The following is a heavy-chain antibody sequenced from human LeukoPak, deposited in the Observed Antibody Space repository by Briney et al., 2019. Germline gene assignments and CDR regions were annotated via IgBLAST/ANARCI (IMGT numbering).Heavy chain of an antibody. J-gene: IGHJ5*02. CDR1: GFTFSSYS. CDR2: ISSSSSYI. D-gene: IGHD2-2*01. CDR3: AKPAGERGLLLGWFDP. V-gene: IGHV3-21*04. Sequence: GGSLRLSCAASGFTFSSYSMNWVRQAPGKGLEWVSSISSSSSYIYYADSVKGRFTISRDNAKNSLYLQMNSLRAEDTAVYYCAKPAGERGLLLGWFDPWGQGTLVTVSS.